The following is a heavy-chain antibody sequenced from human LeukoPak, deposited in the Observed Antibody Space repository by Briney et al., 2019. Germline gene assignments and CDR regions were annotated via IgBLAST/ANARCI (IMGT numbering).Heavy chain of an antibody. CDR3: ARATYYDLFFDY. V-gene: IGHV4-61*02. J-gene: IGHJ4*02. CDR2: IYTSGST. CDR1: GGSISSGSYY. D-gene: IGHD3-3*01. Sequence: SSQTLSLTCTVSGGSISSGSYYWSWIRQPAGKGLEWIGRIYTSGSTSYNPSLKSRVTISADTSKNQFSLKLSSVTAADTAVYYCARATYYDLFFDYWGQGTLVTVSS.